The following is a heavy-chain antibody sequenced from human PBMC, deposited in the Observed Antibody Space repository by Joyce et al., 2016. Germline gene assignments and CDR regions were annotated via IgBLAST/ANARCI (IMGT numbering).Heavy chain of an antibody. V-gene: IGHV6-1*01. CDR2: TYYMSKVYN. CDR3: ARAGYYHTSGYYYPNFDY. CDR1: GDSVSSNSAA. Sequence: QVQLQQSGPGLVKPSQTLSLTCAISGDSVSSNSAAWNWIRQSPSRGLEWLGRTYYMSKVYNDYAVSVKSRITINPDTPKNQFSLQLNSVTPEDAAVYYCARAGYYHTSGYYYPNFDYWGPGTLVTVSS. J-gene: IGHJ4*02. D-gene: IGHD3-22*01.